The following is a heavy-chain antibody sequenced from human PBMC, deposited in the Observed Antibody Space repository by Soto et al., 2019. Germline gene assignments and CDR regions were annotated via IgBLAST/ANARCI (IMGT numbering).Heavy chain of an antibody. CDR2: ISGSGGAT. J-gene: IGHJ4*02. V-gene: IGHV3-23*01. Sequence: GGPLRLCCEASVFTFSSSAMNWVRQAPGKGLEWISVISGSGGATYFADSVKGRFVISRDNSQNTLYLQMNSLRAEDTAIYYCAKATLRVVHPLVFDYWGQGSLVTVSS. D-gene: IGHD3-3*01. CDR1: VFTFSSSA. CDR3: AKATLRVVHPLVFDY.